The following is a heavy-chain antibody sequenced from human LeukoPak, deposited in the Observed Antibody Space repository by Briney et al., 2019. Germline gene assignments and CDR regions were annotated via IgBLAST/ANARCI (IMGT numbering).Heavy chain of an antibody. CDR1: GYTFTAYW. J-gene: IGHJ3*02. V-gene: IGHV5-51*01. D-gene: IGHD1-26*01. CDR2: IHPGVSDT. CDR3: GRHQHSGSYGAFDI. Sequence: GESLRISCQGSGYTFTAYWIGWVRQMPGKGLEWVGIIHPGVSDTRYSPSFQGQVTISADKSITTAYLQWSSLKASDTAMYYCGRHQHSGSYGAFDIWGQGTMVTVSS.